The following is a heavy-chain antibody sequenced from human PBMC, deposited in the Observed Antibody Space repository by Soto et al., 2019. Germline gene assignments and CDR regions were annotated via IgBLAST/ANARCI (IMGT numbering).Heavy chain of an antibody. D-gene: IGHD4-17*01. CDR3: ARATVTTGGGYYYYYMDV. J-gene: IGHJ6*03. CDR1: GGTFSSYT. CDR2: IIPILGIA. Sequence: SVKVSCKASGGTFSSYTISWVRQAPGQGLEWTGRIIPILGIANYAQKFQGRVTITADKSTSTAYMELSSLRSEDTAVYYCARATVTTGGGYYYYYMDVWGKGTTVTVSS. V-gene: IGHV1-69*02.